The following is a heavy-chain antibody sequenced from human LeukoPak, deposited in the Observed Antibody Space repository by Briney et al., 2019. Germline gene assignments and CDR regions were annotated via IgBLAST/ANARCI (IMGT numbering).Heavy chain of an antibody. V-gene: IGHV3-23*01. J-gene: IGHJ5*01. CDR1: RFNFRNYA. CDR3: ANFERTVAGPYNWFDS. Sequence: GGSLRLSCTASRFNFRNYAMSWVRQAPGKGPEWVSAISDSGGHTYYADSVRGRFTISRDNSKNTLYLQINSLRAEDTAIYYCANFERTVAGPYNWFDSWGQGTLVTVSS. CDR2: ISDSGGHT. D-gene: IGHD6-19*01.